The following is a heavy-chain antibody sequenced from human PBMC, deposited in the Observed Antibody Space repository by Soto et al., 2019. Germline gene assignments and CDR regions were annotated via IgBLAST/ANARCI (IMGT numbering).Heavy chain of an antibody. CDR1: GGSINSGGYY. CDR2: MYYSGST. V-gene: IGHV4-31*03. D-gene: IGHD6-13*01. CDR3: ARGYRQSGYSSSWVFDY. J-gene: IGHJ4*02. Sequence: QVQLRESGPELVKPSQTLSLTCTFSGGSINSGGYYWNWIRQHPGKGLERLGYMYYSGSTYYNPFLRSRVIISADTSENHFSLKLSSVTAADTAVYFCARGYRQSGYSSSWVFDYWGQGTLVNVSS.